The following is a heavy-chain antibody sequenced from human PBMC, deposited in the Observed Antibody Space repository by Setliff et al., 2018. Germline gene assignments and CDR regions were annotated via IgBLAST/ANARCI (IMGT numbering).Heavy chain of an antibody. Sequence: GSGPTLVNPTQTLTLTCTFSGFSLSTSGICVSWIRQPPGKALEWLARIDWDDDKYYTPSLKTRLTISKDTSKNQVVLTMTNMDPVDTATYYCAAASNSYDYWGQGTLVTVSS. V-gene: IGHV2-70*11. D-gene: IGHD1-7*01. CDR1: GFSLSTSGIC. CDR2: IDWDDDK. CDR3: AAASNSYDY. J-gene: IGHJ4*02.